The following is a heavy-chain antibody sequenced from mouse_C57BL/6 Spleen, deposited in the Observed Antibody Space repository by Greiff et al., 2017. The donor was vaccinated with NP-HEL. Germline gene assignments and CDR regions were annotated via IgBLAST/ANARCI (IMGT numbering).Heavy chain of an antibody. V-gene: IGHV1-63*01. D-gene: IGHD1-1*01. CDR3: ARWGYYGSRSFDY. CDR2: IYPGGGYT. J-gene: IGHJ2*01. Sequence: QVQLQQSGAELVRPGTSVKMSCKASGYTFTNYWIGWAKQRPGHGLEWIGDIYPGGGYTNYNEKFKGKATLTADKSSSTAYMQFSSLTSEDSAIYYCARWGYYGSRSFDYWGQGTTLTVSS. CDR1: GYTFTNYW.